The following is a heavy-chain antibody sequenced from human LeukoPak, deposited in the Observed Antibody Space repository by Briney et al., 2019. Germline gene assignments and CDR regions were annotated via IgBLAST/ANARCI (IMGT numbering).Heavy chain of an antibody. J-gene: IGHJ3*02. CDR2: IYYSGST. CDR1: GGSISSYY. V-gene: IGHV4-59*01. Sequence: SETLSLTCTVSGGSISSYYWSWIRQPPGKGLEWIGYIYYSGSTNYNPSLKSRVTISVDTSKNQFSLKLSSVTAADTAVYYCARLRDLSYYYDSSGPNDAFDISGQGTMVTVSS. D-gene: IGHD3-22*01. CDR3: ARLRDLSYYYDSSGPNDAFDI.